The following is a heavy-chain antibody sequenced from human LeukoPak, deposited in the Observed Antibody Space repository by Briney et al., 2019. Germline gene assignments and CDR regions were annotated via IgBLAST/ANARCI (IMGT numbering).Heavy chain of an antibody. CDR2: IRYDGSNK. CDR3: ANSLRGNVVVEGASPLDN. V-gene: IGHV3-30*02. CDR1: GFTFSSYG. D-gene: IGHD2-2*01. Sequence: PGGSLRLSCAASGFTFSSYGMHWVRQAPGKGLEWVAFIRYDGSNKYYADSVKGRFTISRDNSKNTLYLQMNSLRPEDTAIYYCANSLRGNVVVEGASPLDNWGQGTLVTVSS. J-gene: IGHJ4*02.